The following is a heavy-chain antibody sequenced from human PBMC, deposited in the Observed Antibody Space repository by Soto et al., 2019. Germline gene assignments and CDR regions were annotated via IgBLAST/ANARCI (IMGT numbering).Heavy chain of an antibody. Sequence: GGSLRLSCAASGFTFSSYGMHWVRQAPGKGLEWVAVIWYDGSNKYYADSVKGRFTISRDNSKNTLYLQMNSLRAEDTAVYYCARVGARYCSGGSCLYFDYWGQGTLVTVSS. CDR1: GFTFSSYG. D-gene: IGHD2-15*01. CDR3: ARVGARYCSGGSCLYFDY. J-gene: IGHJ4*02. V-gene: IGHV3-33*01. CDR2: IWYDGSNK.